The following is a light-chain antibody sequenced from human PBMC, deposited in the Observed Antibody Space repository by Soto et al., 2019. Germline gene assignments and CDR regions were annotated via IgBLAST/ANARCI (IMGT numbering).Light chain of an antibody. CDR1: HFISNY. Sequence: DIQMTQSPSSLSASVRDRVTITCRASHFISNYLNWYQQKPGIAPKLLIYAASSLESGVPSRFSGSGSGTDFTLTISSLQPEDTATYYCQQTYRTPITFGQGTRLEI. CDR3: QQTYRTPIT. J-gene: IGKJ5*01. CDR2: AAS. V-gene: IGKV1-39*01.